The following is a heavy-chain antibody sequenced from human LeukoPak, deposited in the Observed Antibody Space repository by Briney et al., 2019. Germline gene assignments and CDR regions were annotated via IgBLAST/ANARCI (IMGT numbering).Heavy chain of an antibody. CDR1: GFTFSSYA. CDR2: ISGSGGST. CDR3: AKDRGPSTYYDFWSGYYRN. D-gene: IGHD3-3*01. J-gene: IGHJ4*02. Sequence: GGSLRLSCAASGFTFSSYAMSWVRQAPGKGLEWVSAISGSGGSTYYADSVKGRFTISRDNSKNTLYLQMNSLRAEDTAVYYCAKDRGPSTYYDFWSGYYRNWGQGTLVTVSS. V-gene: IGHV3-23*01.